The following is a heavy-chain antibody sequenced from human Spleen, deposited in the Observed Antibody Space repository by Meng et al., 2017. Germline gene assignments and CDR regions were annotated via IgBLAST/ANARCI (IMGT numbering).Heavy chain of an antibody. D-gene: IGHD6-6*01. CDR1: GDSITNHNW. J-gene: IGHJ4*02. CDR3: ARDLRAYSTSPFDY. Sequence: QVQLRESGPALVKPSETLSLTFAVSGDSITNHNWWAWVRQPPGKGLEWIGEIYHGGTTSYNPSLKSRVTISVDRSKNQFSLNLSSVTAADTAVYYCARDLRAYSTSPFDYWGQGTLVTVSS. CDR2: IYHGGTT. V-gene: IGHV4-4*02.